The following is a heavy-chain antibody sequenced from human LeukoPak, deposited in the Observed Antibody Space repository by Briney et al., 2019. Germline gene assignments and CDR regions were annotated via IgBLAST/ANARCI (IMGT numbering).Heavy chain of an antibody. CDR2: ISAYNGNT. CDR1: GYTFTSYG. CDR3: ARDDGSTTLWIGETNRYGMDV. D-gene: IGHD3-10*01. J-gene: IGHJ6*02. V-gene: IGHV1-18*01. Sequence: ASVKVSCKASGYTFTSYGISWVRQAPGQGLEWMGWISAYNGNTNYAQKLQGRVTMTTDTSTSTAYMELRSLRSDDTAVYYCARDDGSTTLWIGETNRYGMDVWGQGTTVTVSS.